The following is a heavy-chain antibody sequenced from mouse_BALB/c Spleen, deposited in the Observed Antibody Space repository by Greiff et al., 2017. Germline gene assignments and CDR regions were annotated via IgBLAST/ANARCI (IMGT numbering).Heavy chain of an antibody. D-gene: IGHD2-4*01. CDR2: ISSGGSYT. CDR3: ARGGITTRGVMDY. J-gene: IGHJ4*01. V-gene: IGHV5-9-4*01. CDR1: GFTFSSYA. Sequence: EVQRVESGGGLVKPGGSLKLSCAASGFTFSSYAMSWVRQSPEKRLEWVAEISSGGSYTYYPDTVTGRFTISRDNAKNTLYLEMSSLRSEDTAMYYCARGGITTRGVMDYWGQGTSVTVAS.